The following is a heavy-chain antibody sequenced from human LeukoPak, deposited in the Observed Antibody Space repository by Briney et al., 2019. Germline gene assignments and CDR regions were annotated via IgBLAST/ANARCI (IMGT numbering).Heavy chain of an antibody. V-gene: IGHV3-20*04. D-gene: IGHD2-2*01. CDR1: GFAFDEHV. J-gene: IGHJ4*02. Sequence: GGSLRLSCTASGFAFDEHVMSWVRQAPGKGLEWVSGINWSGGSTGYADPLRGRFTISRDNAKNSLYLQMDSLRAEDTALYYCARAPITSPFYFDYWGQGTLVTVSS. CDR3: ARAPITSPFYFDY. CDR2: INWSGGST.